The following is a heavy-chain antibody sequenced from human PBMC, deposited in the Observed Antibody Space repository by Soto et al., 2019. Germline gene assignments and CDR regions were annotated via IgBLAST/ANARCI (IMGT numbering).Heavy chain of an antibody. V-gene: IGHV1-2*02. CDR3: ARELKSAIAARPGRGYYYGMDV. CDR2: INPNSGGT. J-gene: IGHJ6*02. D-gene: IGHD6-6*01. Sequence: QVQLVQSGAEVKKPGASVKVSCKASGYTFTGYYMHWVRQAPGQGLEWMGWINPNSGGTNYAQKFQGGVTMTRDTSISTAYMELSRLRSDDTAVYYCARELKSAIAARPGRGYYYGMDVWGQGTTVTVSS. CDR1: GYTFTGYY.